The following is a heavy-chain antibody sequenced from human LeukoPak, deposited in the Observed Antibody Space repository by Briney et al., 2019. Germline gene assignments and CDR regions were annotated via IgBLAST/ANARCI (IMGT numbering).Heavy chain of an antibody. D-gene: IGHD3-10*01. CDR2: IKSKTDGGTT. J-gene: IGHJ4*02. CDR1: GFTFSNAW. CDR3: TTDRGPYYYVSGSYTLFDY. V-gene: IGHV3-15*01. Sequence: GGSLRLSCAASGFTFSNAWMSWVGQAPGKGLEWVGRIKSKTDGGTTDYAAPVKGRFTISRDDSKNTLYLQMNSLKTEDTAVYYCTTDRGPYYYVSGSYTLFDYWGQGTLVTVSS.